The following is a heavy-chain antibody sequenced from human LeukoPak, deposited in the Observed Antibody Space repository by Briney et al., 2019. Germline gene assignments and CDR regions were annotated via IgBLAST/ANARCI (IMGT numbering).Heavy chain of an antibody. J-gene: IGHJ6*02. D-gene: IGHD3-10*01. Sequence: PGGSLRLSCAASGFSVSNNYMSWVRQAPGKGLEWVSVFYSGGSTYFADSVKGRFTISRGNSKNTLDLQMNSLRGEDTAVYYCARVRGVRGALDVWGQGTTVTVSS. CDR2: FYSGGST. CDR1: GFSVSNNY. V-gene: IGHV3-53*01. CDR3: ARVRGVRGALDV.